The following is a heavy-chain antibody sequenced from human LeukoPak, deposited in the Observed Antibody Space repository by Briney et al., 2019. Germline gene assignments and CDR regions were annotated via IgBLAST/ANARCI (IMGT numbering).Heavy chain of an antibody. CDR3: ARVESRQYYYFDY. J-gene: IGHJ4*02. CDR1: GGSISSYY. CDR2: IYYSGST. V-gene: IGHV4-59*01. Sequence: SETLSLTCTVSGGSISSYYWSWIRQPPGKGLAWIGYIYYSGSTNYNPSLKSRVTISVDTSKNQFSLKLSSVTAADTAVYYCARVESRQYYYFDYWGQGTLVTVSS. D-gene: IGHD1-1*01.